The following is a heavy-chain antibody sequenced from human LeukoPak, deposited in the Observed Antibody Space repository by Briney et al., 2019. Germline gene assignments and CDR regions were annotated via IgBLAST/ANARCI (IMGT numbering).Heavy chain of an antibody. D-gene: IGHD3/OR15-3a*01. V-gene: IGHV3-74*01. J-gene: IGHJ4*02. Sequence: PGGSLRLSCAVSGFTFSNYWMHWVRQAPGKGLVWVARINSDGRSTNYGDSVKGRFTISRDNAKNTLYLQMNSLRAEDTAVYYCASVSDWNFNYWGQGTLVTVSS. CDR3: ASVSDWNFNY. CDR1: GFTFSNYW. CDR2: INSDGRST.